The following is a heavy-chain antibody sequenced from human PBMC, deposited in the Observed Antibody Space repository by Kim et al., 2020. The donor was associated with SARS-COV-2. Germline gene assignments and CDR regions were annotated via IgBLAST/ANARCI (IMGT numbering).Heavy chain of an antibody. J-gene: IGHJ4*02. D-gene: IGHD3-10*01. CDR1: GDSIGRGDFY. CDR2: IHNTGST. Sequence: SETLSLTCIVSGDSIGRGDFYWSWIRQRPGKGLEWIGYIHNTGSTYHNPSLKSRVTISLDTSKNQFSVKLISVTAADTAMYYCARGGDSRRFDYWGQGILVTVSS. V-gene: IGHV4-31*03. CDR3: ARGGDSRRFDY.